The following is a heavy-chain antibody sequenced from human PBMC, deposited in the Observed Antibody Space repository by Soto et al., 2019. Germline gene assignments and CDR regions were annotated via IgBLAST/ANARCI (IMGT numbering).Heavy chain of an antibody. CDR2: IYGGGGT. V-gene: IGHV4-38-2*02. J-gene: IGHJ6*02. D-gene: IGHD3-10*01. CDR1: GYSIGSGYY. Sequence: SETLSLTCGVSGYSIGSGYYWGWIRQSPGKGLEWIGSIYGGGGTYYNPSLQSRVTISLDTSKNQFSLRLTSVTAADTALYFCARDSNYFGPGHGLDVWGPGTTVTVSS. CDR3: ARDSNYFGPGHGLDV.